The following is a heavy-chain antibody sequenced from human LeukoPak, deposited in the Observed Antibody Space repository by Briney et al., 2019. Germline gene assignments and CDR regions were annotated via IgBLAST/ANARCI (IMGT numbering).Heavy chain of an antibody. CDR1: GGTFSSYA. J-gene: IGHJ4*02. V-gene: IGHV1-69*13. D-gene: IGHD3-22*01. Sequence: GASVKVSCKASGGTFSSYAISWVRQAPGQGLEWMGGIIPIFGTANYAQKFQGRVTITADESTSTAYMELSSLRSEDTAVYYCARARGIYYYDSSAYYYDGGYFDYWGQGTLVTVSS. CDR2: IIPIFGTA. CDR3: ARARGIYYYDSSAYYYDGGYFDY.